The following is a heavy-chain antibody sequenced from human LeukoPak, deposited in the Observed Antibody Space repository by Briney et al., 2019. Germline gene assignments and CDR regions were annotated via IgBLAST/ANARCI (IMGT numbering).Heavy chain of an antibody. CDR3: AREGTMVRGHDY. V-gene: IGHV1-2*02. CDR1: GYTFTGYY. D-gene: IGHD3-10*01. CDR2: INPNSGGT. Sequence: ASVKVSCKASGYTFTGYYMHWVRQAPGQGLEWMGWINPNSGGTSYAQKFQGRVTMTRDTSTSTVYMELSSLRSEDTAVYYCAREGTMVRGHDYWGQGTLVTVSS. J-gene: IGHJ4*02.